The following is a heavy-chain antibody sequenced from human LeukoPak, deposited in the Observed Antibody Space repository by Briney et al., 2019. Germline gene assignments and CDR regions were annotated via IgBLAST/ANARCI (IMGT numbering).Heavy chain of an antibody. CDR3: ARSPYSGTYGV. J-gene: IGHJ4*02. Sequence: SETLSLTCSVSGDSISSYHWSWIRQPAGKGLEWIGRMYNRGGTTYNPSLKSRVTISLDTSKNQFSLNLSSVTAADTAVYYCARSPYSGTYGVWGQGTLVTVSS. CDR2: MYNRGGT. CDR1: GDSISSYH. D-gene: IGHD1-26*01. V-gene: IGHV4-4*07.